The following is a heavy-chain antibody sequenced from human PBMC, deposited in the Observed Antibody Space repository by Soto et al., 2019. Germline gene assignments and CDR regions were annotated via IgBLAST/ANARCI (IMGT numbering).Heavy chain of an antibody. D-gene: IGHD6-13*01. V-gene: IGHV3-21*01. CDR1: GFTFSSYS. CDR2: ISSSSYI. Sequence: GGSLRLSCAASGFTFSSYSMNWVRQAPGKGLEWVSSISSSSYIYYADSVKGRFTISRDNAKNSLYLQMNSLRAEDTAVYYCARVRAAAGTEWDYWGQGTLVTVSS. CDR3: ARVRAAAGTEWDY. J-gene: IGHJ4*02.